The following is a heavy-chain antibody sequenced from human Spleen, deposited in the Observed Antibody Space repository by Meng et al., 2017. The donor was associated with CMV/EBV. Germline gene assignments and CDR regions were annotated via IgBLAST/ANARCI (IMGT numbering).Heavy chain of an antibody. CDR1: GDTFTSYC. D-gene: IGHD6-6*01. Sequence: SGDTFTSYCVHWVRQTPGQGLEWMGIINPSDGGTNNAQKFNRRVTMTRDTSTSTVYMELSSLRSEDTAVYYCARDHGVAARLSWFDPWGQGTLVTVSS. J-gene: IGHJ5*02. CDR2: INPSDGGT. CDR3: ARDHGVAARLSWFDP. V-gene: IGHV1-46*01.